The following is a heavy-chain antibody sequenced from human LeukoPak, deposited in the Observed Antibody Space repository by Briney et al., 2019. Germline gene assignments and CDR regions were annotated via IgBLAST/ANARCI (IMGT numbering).Heavy chain of an antibody. D-gene: IGHD3-10*01. CDR3: AGFRAGSGSYYRNY. CDR1: GGSISSSSYY. J-gene: IGHJ4*02. V-gene: IGHV4-39*01. CDR2: IYYSGST. Sequence: SETLSLTCTVSGGSISSSSYYWGWIRQPPGKGLEWIGSIYYSGSTYYNPSLKSRVTISVDTSKNQFSLKLSSVTAADTAVYYCAGFRAGSGSYYRNYWGQGTLVTVSS.